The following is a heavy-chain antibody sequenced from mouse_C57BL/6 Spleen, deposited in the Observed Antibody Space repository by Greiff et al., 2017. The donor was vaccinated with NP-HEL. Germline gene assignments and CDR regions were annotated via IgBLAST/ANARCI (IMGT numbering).Heavy chain of an antibody. CDR1: GYTFTSYW. D-gene: IGHD1-1*01. CDR3: ARGIITTEGYFDY. V-gene: IGHV1-69*01. Sequence: QVQLQQPGAELVMPGASVKLSCKASGYTFTSYWMHWVKQRPGQGLEWIGEIDPSDSYTNYNQKFKGKSTLTVDKSSSTAYMQLSSLTSEDSAVYYCARGIITTEGYFDYWGQGTTLTVSS. CDR2: IDPSDSYT. J-gene: IGHJ2*01.